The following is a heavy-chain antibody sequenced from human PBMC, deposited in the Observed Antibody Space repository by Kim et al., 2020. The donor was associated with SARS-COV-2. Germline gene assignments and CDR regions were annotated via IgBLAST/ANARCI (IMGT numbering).Heavy chain of an antibody. CDR3: AIQRDGYNYAIDP. V-gene: IGHV1-69*13. CDR2: IIPLYDTT. D-gene: IGHD5-12*01. J-gene: IGHJ5*02. CDR1: GGTFSSFV. Sequence: SVKVSCKASGGTFSSFVFSWVRQAPGQGLEWMGGIIPLYDTTIYAQTLKGRVTITADESTSTAYMELSSLRSEDTAVYYCAIQRDGYNYAIDPWGQGTVVTVSS.